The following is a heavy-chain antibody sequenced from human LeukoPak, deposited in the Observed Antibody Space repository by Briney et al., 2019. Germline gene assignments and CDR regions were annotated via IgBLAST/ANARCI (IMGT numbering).Heavy chain of an antibody. CDR3: ASEYNWNDPAYYYYTDV. Sequence: GASVKVSCKASGYTFIDYCIHRVRQAPGHGLEWMGRINPNSGGTNYAQKFQGRVTMTSDTSISTAYMELSRLRSDDTAVYYCASEYNWNDPAYYYYTDVWGKGTTVTVSS. CDR1: GYTFIDYC. J-gene: IGHJ6*03. V-gene: IGHV1-2*06. D-gene: IGHD1-20*01. CDR2: INPNSGGT.